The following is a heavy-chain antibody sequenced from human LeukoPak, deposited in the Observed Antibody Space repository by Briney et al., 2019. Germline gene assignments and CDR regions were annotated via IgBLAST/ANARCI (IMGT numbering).Heavy chain of an antibody. J-gene: IGHJ4*02. V-gene: IGHV4-59*01. D-gene: IGHD3-16*01. CDR2: IYYSGST. CDR3: ARGAKSDYDYVWGSYPTAFDY. Sequence: SETLSLTCTVSGGSISSYYWSWIRQPPGKGLEWIGYIYYSGSTNYNPSLKSRVTISVDTSKNQFSLKLSSVTAADTAVYYCARGAKSDYDYVWGSYPTAFDYWGQGTLVTVSS. CDR1: GGSISSYY.